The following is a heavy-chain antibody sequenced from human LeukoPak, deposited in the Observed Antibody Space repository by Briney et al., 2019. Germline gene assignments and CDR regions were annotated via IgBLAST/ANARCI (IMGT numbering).Heavy chain of an antibody. CDR1: GFTFSDYY. CDR2: ISSSSSYT. CDR3: ARESYSSTGLDV. V-gene: IGHV3-11*06. D-gene: IGHD6-19*01. J-gene: IGHJ6*04. Sequence: GGSLRVSCAASGFTFSDYYMSWIRQAPGKGLEWVSYISSSSSYTNYADSVKGRFTISRDKAKNSLYLQMNSLRAEDTAVYYCARESYSSTGLDVWGKGTTVTVSS.